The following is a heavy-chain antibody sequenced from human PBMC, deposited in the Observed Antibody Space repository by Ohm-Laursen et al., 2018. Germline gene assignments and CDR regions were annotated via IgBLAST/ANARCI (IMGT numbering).Heavy chain of an antibody. D-gene: IGHD4-17*01. Sequence: SVKVSRKASGGTFSSYAISWVRQAPGQGLEWMGRIIPILGIANYAQKFQGRVTITADKSTSTAYMELSSLRSEDTAVYYCARVEVGVTSDYWGQGTLVTVSS. V-gene: IGHV1-69*04. CDR1: GGTFSSYA. CDR2: IIPILGIA. CDR3: ARVEVGVTSDY. J-gene: IGHJ4*02.